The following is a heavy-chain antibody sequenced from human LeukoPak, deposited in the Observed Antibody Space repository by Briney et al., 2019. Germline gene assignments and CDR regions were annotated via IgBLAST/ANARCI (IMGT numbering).Heavy chain of an antibody. Sequence: SETLSLTCTVSGGSISGYYWSWIRQPPGKGLEWIGYIYYSGSTNYNPSLKSRVTISVDTSKNQFSPKLSSVTAADTAVYYCARLNEDYDSRAYYFDYWGQGTLVTVSS. CDR3: ARLNEDYDSRAYYFDY. CDR2: IYYSGST. V-gene: IGHV4-59*08. J-gene: IGHJ4*02. D-gene: IGHD3-22*01. CDR1: GGSISGYY.